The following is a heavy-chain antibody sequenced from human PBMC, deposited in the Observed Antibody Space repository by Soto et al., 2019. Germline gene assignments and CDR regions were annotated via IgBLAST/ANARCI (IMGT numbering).Heavy chain of an antibody. J-gene: IGHJ4*02. D-gene: IGHD3-22*01. Sequence: GGSLRLSCAASGFTFSSYGMHWVRQAPGKGLEWVAVISYDGSNKYYADSVKGRFTISRDNSKNTLYLQMNSLRAEDTAVYYCAKDSRITMIVAPFDYWGQGTLVTAPQ. CDR3: AKDSRITMIVAPFDY. CDR1: GFTFSSYG. V-gene: IGHV3-30*18. CDR2: ISYDGSNK.